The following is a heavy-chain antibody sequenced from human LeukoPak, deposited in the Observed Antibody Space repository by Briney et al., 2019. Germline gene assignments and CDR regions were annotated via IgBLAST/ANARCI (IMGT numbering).Heavy chain of an antibody. CDR1: GFTFSSYG. D-gene: IGHD2-15*01. CDR2: VSYDGSNK. J-gene: IGHJ4*02. V-gene: IGHV3-30*18. CDR3: AKRGGSWDSDY. Sequence: GGSLRLSCAASGFTFSSYGMHWVRQAPGKGLEWVAVVSYDGSNKYYADSVKGRFTISRDNSKNTLYLQMNSLRAEDTAVYYCAKRGGSWDSDYWGQGTLVTVSS.